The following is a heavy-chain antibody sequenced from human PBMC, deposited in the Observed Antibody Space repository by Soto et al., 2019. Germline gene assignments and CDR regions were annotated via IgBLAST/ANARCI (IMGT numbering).Heavy chain of an antibody. CDR2: SIPILGIA. CDR1: GGIFSRYS. V-gene: IGHV1-69*04. J-gene: IGHJ4*02. CDR3: AKDRYYGSGSYFSPLDH. Sequence: SVKVSCKASGGIFSRYSFSWVRQAPGQGLEWMGRSIPILGIANYAQRFQDRVTITADRSTSTTYMELSSLRSEDTAVYYCAKDRYYGSGSYFSPLDHWGQGSLVTVSS. D-gene: IGHD3-10*01.